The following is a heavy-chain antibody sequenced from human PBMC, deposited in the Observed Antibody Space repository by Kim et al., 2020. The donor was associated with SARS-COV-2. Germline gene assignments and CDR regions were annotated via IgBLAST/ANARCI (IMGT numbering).Heavy chain of an antibody. CDR2: FDPEDGET. J-gene: IGHJ6*02. CDR3: ATAPAIAAAGASGYYYGMDV. D-gene: IGHD6-13*01. CDR1: GYTLTELS. Sequence: ASVKASCKVSGYTLTELSMHWVRQAPGKGLEWMGGFDPEDGETIYAQKFQGRVTMTEDTSTDTAYMELSSLRSEDTAVYYCATAPAIAAAGASGYYYGMDVWGQGTTVTVSS. V-gene: IGHV1-24*01.